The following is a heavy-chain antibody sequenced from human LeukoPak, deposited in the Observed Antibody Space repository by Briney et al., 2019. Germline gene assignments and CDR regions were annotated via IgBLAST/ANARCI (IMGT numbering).Heavy chain of an antibody. Sequence: PGRSLRLSCAASGFTFDDYAMHWVRQAPGKGLEWVSGISWNSGSIGYADSVKGRFTISRDNAKNSLYLQMNSLRAEDTALYYCAKAQTGYSSGPDDYWGQGTLVTASS. CDR2: ISWNSGSI. CDR1: GFTFDDYA. CDR3: AKAQTGYSSGPDDY. D-gene: IGHD6-19*01. J-gene: IGHJ4*02. V-gene: IGHV3-9*01.